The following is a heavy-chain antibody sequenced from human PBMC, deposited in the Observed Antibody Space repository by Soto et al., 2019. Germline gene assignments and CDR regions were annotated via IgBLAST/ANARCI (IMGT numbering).Heavy chain of an antibody. CDR3: AFPATADFDY. D-gene: IGHD6-13*01. Sequence: PSEPLSLTCGISGGSISSTNWWTWVRQSPGRGLEWIGEIYHSGTTNYSPSLKSRVNIAVDMSTNHLSLTLISVTAADTAVYYCAFPATADFDYWGKGILVTVSS. V-gene: IGHV4-4*02. CDR1: GGSISSTNW. J-gene: IGHJ4*02. CDR2: IYHSGTT.